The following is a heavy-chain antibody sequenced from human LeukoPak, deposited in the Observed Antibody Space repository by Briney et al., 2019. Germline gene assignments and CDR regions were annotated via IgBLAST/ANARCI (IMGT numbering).Heavy chain of an antibody. CDR2: ISYDGSNK. D-gene: IGHD1-26*01. Sequence: GGSLRLSCAASGFTFSSYGMHWVRQAPGKGLEWVAVISYDGSNKYYADSVKGRFTISRDNSKNTLYLQMNSLRAEDTAIYYCAKRDTTYWGQGTLVTVSS. CDR1: GFTFSSYG. V-gene: IGHV3-30*18. CDR3: AKRDTTY. J-gene: IGHJ4*02.